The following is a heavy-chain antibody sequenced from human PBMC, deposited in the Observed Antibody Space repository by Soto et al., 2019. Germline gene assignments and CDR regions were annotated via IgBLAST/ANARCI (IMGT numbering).Heavy chain of an antibody. CDR3: TTDSSMFQNYGMDV. V-gene: IGHV3-15*01. D-gene: IGHD3-10*02. Sequence: PSETLSLTCAASGFTFSNAWMSWVRPAPGKGLEWVGRIKSKTDGGTTDYAAPVKGRFTISRDDSKNTLYLQMNSLKTEVTAVYYCTTDSSMFQNYGMDVWGQGTTVTVSS. CDR1: GFTFSNAW. J-gene: IGHJ6*02. CDR2: IKSKTDGGTT.